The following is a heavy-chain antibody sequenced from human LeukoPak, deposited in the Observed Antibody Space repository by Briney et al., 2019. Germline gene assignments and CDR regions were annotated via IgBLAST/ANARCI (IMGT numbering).Heavy chain of an antibody. Sequence: PSQTLSLTCTVSGGAISSGGYYWSWIRQPPGKGLEWIGYIYHSGSTYYNPSLKSRVTISVDRSKNQFSLKLSSVTAADTAVYYCARGGDYVWKYWGQGTLVTVSS. CDR3: ARGGDYVWKY. CDR1: GGAISSGGYY. D-gene: IGHD4-17*01. CDR2: IYHSGST. J-gene: IGHJ4*02. V-gene: IGHV4-30-2*01.